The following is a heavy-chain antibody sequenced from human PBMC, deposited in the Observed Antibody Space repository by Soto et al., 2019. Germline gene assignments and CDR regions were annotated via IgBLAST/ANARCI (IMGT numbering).Heavy chain of an antibody. J-gene: IGHJ6*02. CDR3: ASLGKFGGVIVIMDYYYGMDV. V-gene: IGHV3-48*03. CDR1: GFTFSSYE. Sequence: PGGSLRLSCAASGFTFSSYEMNWVRQAPGKGLEWVSYISSSGSTIYYADSVKGRFTISRDNAKNSLYLQMNSLGAEDTAVYYCASLGKFGGVIVIMDYYYGMDVWGQGTTVTVSS. D-gene: IGHD3-16*02. CDR2: ISSSGSTI.